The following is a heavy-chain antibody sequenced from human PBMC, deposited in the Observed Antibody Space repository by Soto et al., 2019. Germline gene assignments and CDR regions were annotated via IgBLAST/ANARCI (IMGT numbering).Heavy chain of an antibody. Sequence: SETLSLTCAVSGYSISSGKWWGWIRQPPGKGLEWIGYIYYSGSTNYNPSLKSRVTISVDTSKNQFSLKLSSVTAADTAVYYCARGVPYSYGYVSWFDPWGQGTLVTVSS. V-gene: IGHV4-28*03. CDR2: IYYSGST. CDR3: ARGVPYSYGYVSWFDP. D-gene: IGHD5-18*01. CDR1: GYSISSGKW. J-gene: IGHJ5*02.